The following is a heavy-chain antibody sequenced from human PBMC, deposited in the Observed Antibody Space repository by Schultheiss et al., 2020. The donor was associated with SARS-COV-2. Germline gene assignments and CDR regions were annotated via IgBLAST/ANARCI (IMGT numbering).Heavy chain of an antibody. CDR2: INNDGSSA. CDR1: GFTVSSNY. J-gene: IGHJ4*02. V-gene: IGHV3-74*01. Sequence: GGSLRLSCAASGFTVSSNYMSWVRQAPGKGLEWVSRINNDGSSATYADSVRGRLTISRDNAKNTVYLQMNSLRAEDTAVYYCAKPRRGSWGQGTLVTVSS. D-gene: IGHD3-16*01. CDR3: AKPRRGS.